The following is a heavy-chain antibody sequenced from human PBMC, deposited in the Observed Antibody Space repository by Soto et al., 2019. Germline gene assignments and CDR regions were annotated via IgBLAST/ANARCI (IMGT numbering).Heavy chain of an antibody. J-gene: IGHJ5*02. CDR1: GGSFSGYY. D-gene: IGHD3-9*01. CDR2: INHSGST. Sequence: QVQLQQWGAGLLKPSETLSLTCAVYGGSFSGYYWSWIRQPPGKGLEWIGEINHSGSTNYNPSLKSRVTISVDTSKNQFSLRLTSVTAADTAVYYCARGGHLILRYFDWEETKARNWFDPWGQGTLVTVSS. V-gene: IGHV4-34*01. CDR3: ARGGHLILRYFDWEETKARNWFDP.